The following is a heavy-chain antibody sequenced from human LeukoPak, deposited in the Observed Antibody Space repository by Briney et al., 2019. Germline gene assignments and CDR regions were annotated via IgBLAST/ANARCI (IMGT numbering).Heavy chain of an antibody. CDR3: ASRANWGAIDY. V-gene: IGHV3-30*03. J-gene: IGHJ4*02. CDR2: ISYDERNK. CDR1: GFTFSNYG. D-gene: IGHD7-27*01. Sequence: GGSLRLSCAAPGFTFSNYGMHWVRQAPGKGLEWVASISYDERNKYYVDSVKGRFTISRDNSKNTLYLQMISLRVEDTAVYYCASRANWGAIDYWGQGTLVTVSS.